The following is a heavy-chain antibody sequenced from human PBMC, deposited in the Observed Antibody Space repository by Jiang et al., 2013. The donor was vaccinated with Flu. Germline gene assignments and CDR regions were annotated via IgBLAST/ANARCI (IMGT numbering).Heavy chain of an antibody. CDR1: GGSFSGYY. CDR2: INHSGSS. D-gene: IGHD3-3*01. CDR3: ARGRGVFGVIIIGSGWFDP. J-gene: IGHJ5*02. Sequence: ELLKPSETLSLTCAVYGGSFSGYYWSWIRQPPGKGLEWIGEINHSGSSNYNPSLKSRLTISVDTSKNHFSLKLSSVTAADTAVYYCARGRGVFGVIIIGSGWFDPWGQGTLVTVSS. V-gene: IGHV4-34*01.